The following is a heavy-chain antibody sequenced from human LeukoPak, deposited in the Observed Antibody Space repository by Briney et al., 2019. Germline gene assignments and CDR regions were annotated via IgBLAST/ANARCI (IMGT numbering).Heavy chain of an antibody. D-gene: IGHD3-22*01. V-gene: IGHV3-21*01. CDR2: ISSSSSYI. J-gene: IGHJ4*02. CDR3: ARALGYDSSGTGGY. CDR1: GFTLSSYS. Sequence: GGSLRLSCAASGFTLSSYSMNWVRQAPGKGLEWVSSISSSSSYIYYADSVKGRFTISRDNAKNSLYLQMNSLRAEDTAVYYCARALGYDSSGTGGYWGQGTLVTVSS.